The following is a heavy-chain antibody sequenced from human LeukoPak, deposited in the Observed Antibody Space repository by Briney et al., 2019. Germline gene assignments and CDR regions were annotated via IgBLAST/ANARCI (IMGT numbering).Heavy chain of an antibody. CDR1: GGSISSSSYY. J-gene: IGHJ6*04. CDR2: IYTTGTT. V-gene: IGHV4-61*09. Sequence: PSETLSLTCTVSGGSISSSSYYWSWIRQPAGKGLEWIGYIYTTGTTNYNPSLKSRVTMSVDTSKNQFSLKLSSVTAADTAVYYCAKNWDVWGKGTTVSVSS. CDR3: AKNWDV.